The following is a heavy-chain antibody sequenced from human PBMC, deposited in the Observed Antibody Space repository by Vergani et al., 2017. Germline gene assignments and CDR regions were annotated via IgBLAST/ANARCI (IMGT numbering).Heavy chain of an antibody. CDR3: ARGMTTETTDLDGFDI. CDR2: INIGGRT. V-gene: IGHV3-66*02. D-gene: IGHD4-17*01. J-gene: IGHJ3*02. CDR1: SFSVSSHY. Sequence: LVESGGGLVQPGGYLRLSCAASSFSVSSHYMTRVRQAPGKGLEWVSTINIGGRTSYADSVKGRLTLTRDDSKNTLHLQMNSLRPEDTAVYYCARGMTTETTDLDGFDIWGQGTMVSVSS.